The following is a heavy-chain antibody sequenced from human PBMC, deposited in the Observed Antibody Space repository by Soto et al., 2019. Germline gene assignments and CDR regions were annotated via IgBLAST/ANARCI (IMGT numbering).Heavy chain of an antibody. J-gene: IGHJ6*03. D-gene: IGHD3-3*01. Sequence: PGGSLRLSCAASGFTFSSYAMSWVRQAPGKGLEWVSAISGSGGSTYYADSVKGRFTISRDNSKNTLYLQMNSLRAEDTAVYYCAKVPEWLYHPYYMDVWGKGTTATVSS. CDR3: AKVPEWLYHPYYMDV. V-gene: IGHV3-23*01. CDR1: GFTFSSYA. CDR2: ISGSGGST.